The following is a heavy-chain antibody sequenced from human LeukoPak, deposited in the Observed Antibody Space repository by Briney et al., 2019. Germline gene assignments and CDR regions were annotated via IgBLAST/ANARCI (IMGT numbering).Heavy chain of an antibody. J-gene: IGHJ4*02. CDR2: IWYDGSNK. D-gene: IGHD3-22*01. V-gene: IGHV3-33*06. CDR3: AKDYYYDSSGPDY. CDR1: GFTFSSYG. Sequence: GGSLRLSCAASGFTFSSYGMHWVRQAPGKGLEWVAVIWYDGSNKYYADSVKGRFTISRDNSKNTLYLQMNSLRAEDTAVYYCAKDYYYDSSGPDYWGQGTLVTVSS.